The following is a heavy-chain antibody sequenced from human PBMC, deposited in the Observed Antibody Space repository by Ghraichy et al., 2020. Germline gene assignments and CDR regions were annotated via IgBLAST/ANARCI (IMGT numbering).Heavy chain of an antibody. Sequence: GGSLRLSCAASGLTFKNHDMSWVRQAPGRGLEWVSAITSGGSTFYADPVKGRFTISRDKSTNTLYLQLNSLRAEDTALYYCAKPLSGGAYWGQGTLVTVSS. J-gene: IGHJ4*02. CDR3: AKPLSGGAY. CDR2: ITSGGST. V-gene: IGHV3-23*01. D-gene: IGHD7-27*01. CDR1: GLTFKNHD.